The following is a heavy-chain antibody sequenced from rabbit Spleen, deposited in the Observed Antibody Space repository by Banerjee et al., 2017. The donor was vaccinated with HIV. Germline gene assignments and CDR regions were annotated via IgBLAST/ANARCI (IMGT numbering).Heavy chain of an antibody. CDR3: ARRGVFTYGGNGYPLYYFNL. CDR2: IAGSSSGFT. CDR1: GFTISSYYY. J-gene: IGHJ4*01. V-gene: IGHV1S45*01. Sequence: QEQLEESGGGLVQPEGSLTLTCTASGFTISSYYYMCWVRQAPGKGLEWIACIAGSSSGFTYSATWAKGRFTCSKTSSTTVTLQVTRLTDADTATYFCARRGVFTYGGNGYPLYYFNLWGQGTLVTVS. D-gene: IGHD8-1*01.